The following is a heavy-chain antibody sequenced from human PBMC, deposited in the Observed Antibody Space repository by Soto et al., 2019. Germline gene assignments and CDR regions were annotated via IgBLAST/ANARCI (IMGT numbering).Heavy chain of an antibody. J-gene: IGHJ4*02. CDR3: ARADRSGAGTYYFDY. Sequence: GASVKVSCKASGYTFASYGVNWVRQAAGQGLEWMGWMNPNTGNTGYAQKFQGRVTLTRDTSISTAYLELSSLTSEDTAVYYCARADRSGAGTYYFDYWGQGTRVTVSS. V-gene: IGHV1-8*01. D-gene: IGHD3-10*01. CDR1: GYTFASYG. CDR2: MNPNTGNT.